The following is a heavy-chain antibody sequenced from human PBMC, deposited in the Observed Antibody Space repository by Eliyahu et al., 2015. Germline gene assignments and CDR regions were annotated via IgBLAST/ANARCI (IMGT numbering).Heavy chain of an antibody. Sequence: QVQLVESGGGVVQPGGSLRLSCAAXGFTFISYGMHWVRQAPGKGLEWVAFIRYDGSNKYYADSVKGRFTISRDNSKNTLYLQMNSLRAEDTAVYYCAKDREVGDSSGYSTGYWGQGTLVTVSS. D-gene: IGHD3-22*01. J-gene: IGHJ4*02. CDR3: AKDREVGDSSGYSTGY. CDR2: IRYDGSNK. CDR1: GFTFISYG. V-gene: IGHV3-30*02.